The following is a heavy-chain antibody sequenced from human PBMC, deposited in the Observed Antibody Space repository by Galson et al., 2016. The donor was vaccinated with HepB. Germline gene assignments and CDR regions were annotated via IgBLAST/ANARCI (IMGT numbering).Heavy chain of an antibody. CDR2: IFSAGTT. Sequence: SLRLSCAASGFSVSSNYLSWVRQAPGKGLEWVSVIFSAGTTYYADSVKGRFTISRDNSKNTLYLQRNSLRAEDTAVYYCARDSGSVSFDYWGQGTLVTVSS. D-gene: IGHD1-26*01. CDR3: ARDSGSVSFDY. J-gene: IGHJ4*02. V-gene: IGHV3-53*01. CDR1: GFSVSSNY.